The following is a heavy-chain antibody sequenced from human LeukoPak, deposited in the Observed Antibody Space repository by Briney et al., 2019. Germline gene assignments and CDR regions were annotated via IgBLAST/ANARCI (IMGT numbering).Heavy chain of an antibody. CDR2: TNPNSGNA. CDR1: GYTFTSYD. Sequence: ASVKVSCMASGYTFTSYDINWVRQAAGQGLEWMGWTNPNSGNAAYAQKFQGRVTMTSNTSRTTAYMELSSLRSEDTAVYYCARGHSSAYDSCDTWGQGTLVTVSS. D-gene: IGHD5-12*01. CDR3: ARGHSSAYDSCDT. J-gene: IGHJ5*02. V-gene: IGHV1-8*01.